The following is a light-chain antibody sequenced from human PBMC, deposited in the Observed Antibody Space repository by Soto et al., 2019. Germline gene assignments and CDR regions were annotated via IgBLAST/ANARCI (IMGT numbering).Light chain of an antibody. J-gene: IGLJ1*01. V-gene: IGLV2-8*01. CDR1: SNDVGGYNY. Sequence: QSALTQPPSASGSPGQSVTISCTGTSNDVGGYNYVSWYQQHPGKAPKLMIYEVTKRPSGVPDRFSGSKSGNTASLTVSGLQAEDEADYYCSSYAGSSTWVFGTGTKLTV. CDR3: SSYAGSSTWV. CDR2: EVT.